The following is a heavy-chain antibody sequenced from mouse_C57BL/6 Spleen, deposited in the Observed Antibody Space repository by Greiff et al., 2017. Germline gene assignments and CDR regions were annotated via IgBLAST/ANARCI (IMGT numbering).Heavy chain of an antibody. V-gene: IGHV1-64*01. Sequence: QVQLKQPGAELVKPGASVKLSCKASGYTFTSYWMHWVKQRPGQGLEWIGMIHPNSGSTNYNEKFKSKATLTVDKSSSTAYMQLSSLTSEDSAGYYGARGGVCWYFGVWGTGTTVTVSS. CDR1: GYTFTSYW. J-gene: IGHJ1*03. CDR3: ARGGVCWYFGV. D-gene: IGHD2-10*02. CDR2: IHPNSGST.